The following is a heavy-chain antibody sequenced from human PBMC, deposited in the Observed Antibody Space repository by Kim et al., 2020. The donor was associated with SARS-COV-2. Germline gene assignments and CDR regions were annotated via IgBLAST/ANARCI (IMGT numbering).Heavy chain of an antibody. CDR3: ARGTPDFDQYSSSHPLDY. J-gene: IGHJ4*02. Sequence: SETLSLTCTVSGGSISSYYWSWIRQPPGKGLEWIGYIYYSGSTNYNPSLKSRVTISVDTSKNQFSLKLSSVTAADTAVYYCARGTPDFDQYSSSHPLDYWGQGTLVTVSS. D-gene: IGHD6-13*01. CDR2: IYYSGST. CDR1: GGSISSYY. V-gene: IGHV4-59*01.